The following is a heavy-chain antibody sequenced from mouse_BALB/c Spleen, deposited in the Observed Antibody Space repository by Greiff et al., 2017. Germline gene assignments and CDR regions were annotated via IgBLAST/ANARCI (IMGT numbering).Heavy chain of an antibody. D-gene: IGHD1-1*01. CDR1: GYSITSDYA. J-gene: IGHJ3*01. V-gene: IGHV3-2*02. Sequence: DVQLQESGPGLVKPSQSLSLTCTVTGYSITSDYAWNWIRQFPGNKLEWMGYISYSGSTSYNPSLKSRISITRDTSKNHFFLQLNSVTTEDTATYYCARESYYYGSSSFAYWGQGTLVTVSA. CDR3: ARESYYYGSSSFAY. CDR2: ISYSGST.